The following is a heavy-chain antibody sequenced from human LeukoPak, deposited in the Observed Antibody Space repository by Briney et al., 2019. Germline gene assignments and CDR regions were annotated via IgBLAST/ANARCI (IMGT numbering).Heavy chain of an antibody. CDR1: GGSFSGYY. CDR2: INHGGST. J-gene: IGHJ2*01. V-gene: IGHV4-34*01. D-gene: IGHD3-10*01. Sequence: PSETLSLTCAVSGGSFSGYYWSWIRQPPGKGLEWVGEINHGGSTNYNPSLKSRVTISVDTSKNQFSLKLSSVTAADTAVYCCARGRGYYGSGRGYWYFDLWGRGTLVTVSS. CDR3: ARGRGYYGSGRGYWYFDL.